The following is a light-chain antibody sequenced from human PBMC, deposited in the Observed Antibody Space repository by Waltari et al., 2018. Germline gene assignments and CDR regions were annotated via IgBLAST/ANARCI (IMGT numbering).Light chain of an antibody. CDR1: QNVSTW. V-gene: IGKV1-5*03. Sequence: TFRASQNVSTWLALYQQKPGKAPKLLIYRESSLESGVPSRFSGSGSGTEFTLTISSLQPDDFAIYYCQQYNSSPWTFGQGTKVEIK. J-gene: IGKJ1*01. CDR2: RES. CDR3: QQYNSSPWT.